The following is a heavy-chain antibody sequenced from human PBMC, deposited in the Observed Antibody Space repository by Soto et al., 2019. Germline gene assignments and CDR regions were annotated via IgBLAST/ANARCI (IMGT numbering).Heavy chain of an antibody. V-gene: IGHV4-39*01. Sequence: SETLSLTCTVSGGSISSSYYWGWIRQPPGKGLEWIGSIYYSGSTYYNPSLKSRVTISVDTSKNQFSLKLSSVTAADTAVYYCARHEVNWFDPWGQGTLVTVSS. J-gene: IGHJ5*02. CDR2: IYYSGST. CDR1: GGSISSSYY. CDR3: ARHEVNWFDP.